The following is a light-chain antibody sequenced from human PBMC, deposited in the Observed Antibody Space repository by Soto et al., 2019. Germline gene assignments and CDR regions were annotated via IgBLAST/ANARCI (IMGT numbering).Light chain of an antibody. J-gene: IGKJ5*01. CDR2: AAS. Sequence: DIQLTQSPSFLSASVGDRVTITCRASQGISSYLAWYQQKPGKAPKLLIYAASTLQSGVPSRFSGSGSGTXXXXXXXXXXXXXXXTYYCQQLNSYPITFGQGTRLEIK. CDR1: QGISSY. V-gene: IGKV1-9*01. CDR3: QQLNSYPIT.